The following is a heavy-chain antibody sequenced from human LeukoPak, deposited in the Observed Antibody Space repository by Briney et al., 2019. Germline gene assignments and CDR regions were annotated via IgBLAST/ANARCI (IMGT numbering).Heavy chain of an antibody. J-gene: IGHJ4*02. CDR3: ACTVYYGSVDY. CDR1: GGSFSGYY. Sequence: PSETLSLTCAVYGGSFSGYYWSWIRQPPGKGLEWIGEINHSGSTNYNPSLKSRVTISVDTSKNQFSLKLSSVTAADMAVYYCACTVYYGSVDYWGQGTLVTVSS. V-gene: IGHV4-34*01. D-gene: IGHD3-10*01. CDR2: INHSGST.